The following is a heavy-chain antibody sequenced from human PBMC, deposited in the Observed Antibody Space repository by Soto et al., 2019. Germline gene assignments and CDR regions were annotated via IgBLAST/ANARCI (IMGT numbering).Heavy chain of an antibody. D-gene: IGHD3-9*01. CDR2: IYYRGNA. Sequence: PSETLFLTCSVSDDSINSDKYYWGWIRQPPGKGLEWIGSIYYRGNAYYNPSLQTRVTISLDKSSSQFSLKLNSVTAADSAVYFCARLEGLATISDYFDFWGPGAVVTVS. CDR3: ARLEGLATISDYFDF. J-gene: IGHJ4*02. CDR1: DDSINSDKYY. V-gene: IGHV4-39*01.